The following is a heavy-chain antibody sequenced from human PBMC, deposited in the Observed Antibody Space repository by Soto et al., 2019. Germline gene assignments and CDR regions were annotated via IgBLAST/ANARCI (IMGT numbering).Heavy chain of an antibody. V-gene: IGHV4-30-4*01. CDR1: GGSISSGHYY. CDR2: IYYSGST. J-gene: IGHJ4*02. Sequence: QVQLQESGPGLVKPSQTLSLTCTVSGGSISSGHYYWSWIRQPPGKGLEWLGYIYYSGSTYYNPSLKSRVTISVDTSKNQYSLKLNSVTAADTAVYYCARALYDYGSAAPKGYFDYWGQGTLVTVSS. D-gene: IGHD4-17*01. CDR3: ARALYDYGSAAPKGYFDY.